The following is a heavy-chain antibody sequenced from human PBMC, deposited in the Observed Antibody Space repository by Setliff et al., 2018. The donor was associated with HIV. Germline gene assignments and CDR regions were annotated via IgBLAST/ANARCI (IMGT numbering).Heavy chain of an antibody. CDR3: ARSRTSSGYYGVTGYGMDV. V-gene: IGHV4-61*02. J-gene: IGHJ6*02. Sequence: PSETLSLTCTVSGGSISSGDYYWTWIRQPAGKGLQGIGRNHTSGNTNYNPTLKSRVPRSGATTKDQSSLKLNSVTTAAAAVYYCARSRTSSGYYGVTGYGMDVWGQGTTVTVSS. CDR2: NHTSGNT. D-gene: IGHD3-22*01. CDR1: GGSISSGDYY.